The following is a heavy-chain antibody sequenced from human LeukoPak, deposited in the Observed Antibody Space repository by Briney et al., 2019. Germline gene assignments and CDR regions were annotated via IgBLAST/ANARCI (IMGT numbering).Heavy chain of an antibody. J-gene: IGHJ6*03. CDR1: GFTFSSYA. Sequence: PGGSLRLSCAASGFTFSSYAMSWARQAPGKGLEWVSAISGSGGRTYYADSAKGRFTISRDNSKNTLYLQMNSLRAEDTAVYYCSKDGKYYDFWSGYYSRSYYYYMDVWGKGTTVTVSS. CDR3: SKDGKYYDFWSGYYSRSYYYYMDV. D-gene: IGHD3-3*01. V-gene: IGHV3-23*01. CDR2: ISGSGGRT.